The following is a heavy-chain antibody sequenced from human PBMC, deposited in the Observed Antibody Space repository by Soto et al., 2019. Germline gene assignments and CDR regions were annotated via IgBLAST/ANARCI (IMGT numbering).Heavy chain of an antibody. CDR2: ISYDGSNK. CDR1: GFTFSSYA. Sequence: GGSLRLSCAASGFTFSSYAMHWVRQAPGKGLEWVAVISYDGSNKYYADSVKGRFTISRDNSKNTLYLQMNSLRAEDTAAYYCARDLGAAAWGTYFDYWGQGTLVTVSS. J-gene: IGHJ4*02. V-gene: IGHV3-30-3*01. CDR3: ARDLGAAAWGTYFDY. D-gene: IGHD6-13*01.